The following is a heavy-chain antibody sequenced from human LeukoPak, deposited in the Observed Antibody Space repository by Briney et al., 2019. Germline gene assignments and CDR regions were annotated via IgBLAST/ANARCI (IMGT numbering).Heavy chain of an antibody. CDR3: ARGGDDDDSRAYYLPEFVDY. CDR2: IYYSGST. Sequence: SETLSLTCTVSGGSISSSSYYWGWIRQPPGKGLEWIGSIYYSGSTYYNPSLKSRVTISIDTSKNQFSLKLSSVTAADTAVYYCARGGDDDDSRAYYLPEFVDYWGQGTLVTVSS. J-gene: IGHJ4*02. V-gene: IGHV4-39*07. D-gene: IGHD3-22*01. CDR1: GGSISSSSYY.